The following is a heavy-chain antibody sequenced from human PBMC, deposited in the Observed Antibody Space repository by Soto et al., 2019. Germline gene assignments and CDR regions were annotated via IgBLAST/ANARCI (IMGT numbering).Heavy chain of an antibody. V-gene: IGHV1-69*01. J-gene: IGHJ4*02. D-gene: IGHD4-4*01. Sequence: QVQLVQSGAKVKKPGSSVKASCKASGGTFSSYAISWVRQAPGQGLEWMGGIIPIFGTANYAQKFQGRVTITADESTSTAYMELSSLRSEDSAVYYCATDPPVTPSHPPPYYFDYWGQGTLVTVSS. CDR1: GGTFSSYA. CDR3: ATDPPVTPSHPPPYYFDY. CDR2: IIPIFGTA.